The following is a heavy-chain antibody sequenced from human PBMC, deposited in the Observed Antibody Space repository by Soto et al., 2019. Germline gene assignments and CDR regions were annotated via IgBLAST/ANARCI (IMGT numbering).Heavy chain of an antibody. J-gene: IGHJ6*02. CDR3: ARDRIAVAGTYYYGMDV. V-gene: IGHV3-7*05. D-gene: IGHD6-19*01. CDR1: GFPFSSYW. Sequence: GGSLRLSCAAPGFPFSSYWMSWVRQAPGEGLEWVANIKQDGSEKYYVDSVKGRFTISRDNAKNSLYLQMNSLRAEDTAVYYCARDRIAVAGTYYYGMDVWGQGTTVTVSS. CDR2: IKQDGSEK.